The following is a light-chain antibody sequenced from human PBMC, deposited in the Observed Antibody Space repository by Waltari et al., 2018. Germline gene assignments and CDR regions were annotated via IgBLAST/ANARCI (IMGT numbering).Light chain of an antibody. CDR3: MQALHPPYT. V-gene: IGKV2-28*01. CDR1: QSLVDGGGNKF. CDR2: QIS. J-gene: IGKJ2*01. Sequence: DIVMTQSPLSLPVTPGAPASISCRSNQSLVDGGGNKFLDWYLQKPGQSPQLLIYQISNRASGVPDRISGSGSDTDFTLKITRVEAEDVGVYYCMQALHPPYTFGQGTKLEIK.